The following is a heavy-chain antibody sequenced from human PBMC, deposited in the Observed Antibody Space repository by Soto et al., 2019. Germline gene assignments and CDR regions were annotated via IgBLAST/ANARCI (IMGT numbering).Heavy chain of an antibody. Sequence: GGSLRLSCAAFGFTFSSYAMSWVHQAPGKGLEWVSAISGSGGSTYYADSVKGRFTISRDNSKNTLYLQMNSLRAEDTAVYYCAKEVAAAGKKDSYYYYGMDVWGQGTTVTVSS. V-gene: IGHV3-23*01. J-gene: IGHJ6*02. CDR2: ISGSGGST. CDR3: AKEVAAAGKKDSYYYYGMDV. CDR1: GFTFSSYA. D-gene: IGHD6-13*01.